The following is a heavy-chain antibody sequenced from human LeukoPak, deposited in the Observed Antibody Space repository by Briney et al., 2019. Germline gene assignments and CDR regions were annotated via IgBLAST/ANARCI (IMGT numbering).Heavy chain of an antibody. CDR2: IYYSGST. V-gene: IGHV4-59*01. CDR3: AREYYYYGMDV. CDR1: GGSISSYY. J-gene: IGHJ6*02. Sequence: SETLSLTCTVSGGSISSYYWSWIRQPPGKGLEWIGYIYYSGSTNYNPSLKSRVTISVDTSKNQFSLKLSSVTAADTAVYYCAREYYYYGMDVWGQGTTVTVSS.